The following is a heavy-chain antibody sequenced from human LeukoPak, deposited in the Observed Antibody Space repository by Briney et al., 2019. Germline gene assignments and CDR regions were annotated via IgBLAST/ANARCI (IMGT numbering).Heavy chain of an antibody. CDR2: INHSGST. CDR1: GGSINPYY. Sequence: PSETLSLTCTVSGGSINPYYWSWIRQPPGKGLEWIGEINHSGSTNYNPSLKSRVTISVDTSKNQFSLKLSSVTAADTAVYYCARGNGRDGYNFGYWGQGTLVTVSS. CDR3: ARGNGRDGYNFGY. D-gene: IGHD5-24*01. J-gene: IGHJ4*02. V-gene: IGHV4-34*01.